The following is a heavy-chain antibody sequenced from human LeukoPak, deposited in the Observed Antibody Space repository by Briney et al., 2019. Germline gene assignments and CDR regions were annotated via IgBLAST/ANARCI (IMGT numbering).Heavy chain of an antibody. D-gene: IGHD6-6*01. J-gene: IGHJ6*03. Sequence: GGSLRLSCAASGFTFSSYAMHWVRQAPGKGLEWVAVISYDGSNKYYADSVKGRFTISRDNTKNTLYLQMNSLRAEDTAVYYCARDVAARSYYYYYMDVWGKGTTVTVSS. V-gene: IGHV3-30*01. CDR2: ISYDGSNK. CDR3: ARDVAARSYYYYYMDV. CDR1: GFTFSSYA.